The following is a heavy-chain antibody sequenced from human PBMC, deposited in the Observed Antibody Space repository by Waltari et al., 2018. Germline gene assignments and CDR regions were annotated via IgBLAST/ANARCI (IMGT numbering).Heavy chain of an antibody. V-gene: IGHV4-39*01. CDR1: VGSISSTDYY. CDR3: ARHQDWVVVSATWFDP. D-gene: IGHD2-21*02. Sequence: QLRLQESGPGLVKPSDTLSLTCTVPVGSISSTDYYWGWIRQPPGKGLEWLGSIYYSGNTYYNPSLKSRVTMSADTSKNQFSLKLSSVTAADTAVYYCARHQDWVVVSATWFDPWGQGTLVTVSS. J-gene: IGHJ5*02. CDR2: IYYSGNT.